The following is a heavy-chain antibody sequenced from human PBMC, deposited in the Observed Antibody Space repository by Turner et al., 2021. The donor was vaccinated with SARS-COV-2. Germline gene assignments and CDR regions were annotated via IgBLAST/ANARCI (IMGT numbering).Heavy chain of an antibody. J-gene: IGHJ4*02. D-gene: IGHD3-10*01. Sequence: VQLVQSGAEVKKPGSSVEVPCKASGGTFSSYAFSWVVQAPGQGLEWRGGIIPIFGTPNYAQKFQGRVTITADESTSTAYMELSSLRSEDTAVYYCASFGGDYVFDYWGQGTLVTVSS. CDR1: GGTFSSYA. CDR2: IIPIFGTP. CDR3: ASFGGDYVFDY. V-gene: IGHV1-69*01.